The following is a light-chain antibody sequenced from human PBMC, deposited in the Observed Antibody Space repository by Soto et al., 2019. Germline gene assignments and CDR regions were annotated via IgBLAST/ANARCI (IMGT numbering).Light chain of an antibody. Sequence: QSALTQPASVSGSPGQSITISCTGTSSDVGGYNYVSWYQQYPGKAPKLMIYEVSNWPSGVSNRFSGSKSGNTASLTISGLQAEDEADYYCSSYTSSSSLYVFGTGTKLTVL. CDR1: SSDVGGYNY. V-gene: IGLV2-14*01. CDR2: EVS. J-gene: IGLJ1*01. CDR3: SSYTSSSSLYV.